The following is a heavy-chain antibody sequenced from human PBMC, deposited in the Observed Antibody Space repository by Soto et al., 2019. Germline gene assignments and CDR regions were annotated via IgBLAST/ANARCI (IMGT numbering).Heavy chain of an antibody. Sequence: GGSLRLSCVASGFALGNYWMAWVRQAQGKGLEWLGNIAKDERDKIYVDSVKGRFTFSRDNAKNSLYLQMDSLRAEDTAVYYCARDPDYGNPDYWGQGTLVTVSS. J-gene: IGHJ4*02. CDR1: GFALGNYW. CDR2: IAKDERDK. CDR3: ARDPDYGNPDY. V-gene: IGHV3-7*01. D-gene: IGHD4-17*01.